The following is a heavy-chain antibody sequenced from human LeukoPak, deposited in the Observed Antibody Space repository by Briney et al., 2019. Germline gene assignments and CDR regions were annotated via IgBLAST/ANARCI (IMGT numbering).Heavy chain of an antibody. Sequence: PGGSLRLSCAASAFTFSSYAMTWVRQAPGKGLAWVSTISASGDSTDYADSVKGRFTISRDNSKNTLSLQMNSLRAEDTAVYYCAREGLGAAAGTSDYWGQGTLVTVSS. V-gene: IGHV3-23*01. D-gene: IGHD6-13*01. CDR3: AREGLGAAAGTSDY. J-gene: IGHJ4*02. CDR1: AFTFSSYA. CDR2: ISASGDST.